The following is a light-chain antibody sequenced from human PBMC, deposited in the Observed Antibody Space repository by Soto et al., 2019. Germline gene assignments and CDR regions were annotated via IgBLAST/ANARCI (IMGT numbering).Light chain of an antibody. Sequence: EIVLTQSPGTVSLSPGERATLSCRASQSVSSSYLAWYQQKPGQAPRLLIHGASSRATGIPDRFSGSESGTDFTLTINRLEPEDFGVYYCQQYGSSPLTFGGGTKVEIK. J-gene: IGKJ4*01. CDR1: QSVSSSY. CDR2: GAS. V-gene: IGKV3-20*01. CDR3: QQYGSSPLT.